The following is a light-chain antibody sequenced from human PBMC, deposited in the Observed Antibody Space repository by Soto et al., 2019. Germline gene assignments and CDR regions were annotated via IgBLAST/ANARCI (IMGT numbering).Light chain of an antibody. CDR3: QQYGRAPPVT. J-gene: IGKJ2*01. CDR1: QSVSSSY. CDR2: GAS. Sequence: EIGLTQSPGTLSLSPGERATLSCRASQSVSSSYLAWYQQKPGQAPRLRIYGASSRATGIPVRFSGSGSGTDFTLTISRLEPEDFSVSYCQQYGRAPPVTFGQGTKLEIK. V-gene: IGKV3-20*01.